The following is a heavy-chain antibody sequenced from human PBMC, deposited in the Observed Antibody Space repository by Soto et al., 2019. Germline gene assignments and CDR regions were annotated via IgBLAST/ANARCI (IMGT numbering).Heavy chain of an antibody. D-gene: IGHD2-21*01. Sequence: QVQLVQSGAEVKKPGSSVKVSCKGSGGTFSTYSMFWVRQAPGQGLEWMGRIIPMLGVRNYAQRFQDRVTIIADKSTATVHMELSSLRSEDTALYYCTIGSWSGEVFDIWGQGTMVTVSS. CDR2: IIPMLGVR. CDR3: TIGSWSGEVFDI. CDR1: GGTFSTYS. J-gene: IGHJ3*02. V-gene: IGHV1-69*02.